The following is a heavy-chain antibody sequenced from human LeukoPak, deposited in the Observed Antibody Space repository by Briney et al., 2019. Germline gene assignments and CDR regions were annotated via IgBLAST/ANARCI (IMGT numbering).Heavy chain of an antibody. J-gene: IGHJ4*02. CDR3: ARESPSSGSYVFDY. CDR1: GGTFSSYA. CDR2: MNPNSGNT. V-gene: IGHV1-8*02. Sequence: ASVKVSCKASGGTFSSYAISWVRQATGQGLEWMGWMNPNSGNTGYAQKFQGRVTMTRNTSISTAYMELSSLRSEDTAVYYCARESPSSGSYVFDYWGQGTLVTVSS. D-gene: IGHD3-10*01.